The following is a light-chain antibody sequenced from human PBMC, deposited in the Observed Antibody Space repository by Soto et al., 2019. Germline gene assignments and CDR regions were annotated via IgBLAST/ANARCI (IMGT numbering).Light chain of an antibody. CDR2: KGS. Sequence: QSALTQPASVSGSPGQSITISCTGTSSDVGSYNLVSWYQQHPGKAPKLMIYKGSKRPSGVSNRFSGSKSGNTASLTISGLQAEDEADYYCCSYAGSSTFFYVFGTGTKLTVL. CDR3: CSYAGSSTFFYV. V-gene: IGLV2-23*03. CDR1: SSDVGSYNL. J-gene: IGLJ1*01.